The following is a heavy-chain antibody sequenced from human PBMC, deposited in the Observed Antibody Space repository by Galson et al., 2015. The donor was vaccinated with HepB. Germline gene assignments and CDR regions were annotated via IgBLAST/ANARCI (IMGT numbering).Heavy chain of an antibody. CDR3: ATFNHRGSYYYFYYMDV. D-gene: IGHD1-14*01. CDR1: GGSFSNYV. J-gene: IGHJ6*03. Sequence: SVKVSCKASGGSFSNYVISWVRQAPGQGPEWMAGITPMFGTVNYAQKFQGRLTITADESATIVYMDLSSLRSEDTAVYYCATFNHRGSYYYFYYMDVWGKGTPVTVSS. CDR2: ITPMFGTV. V-gene: IGHV1-69*13.